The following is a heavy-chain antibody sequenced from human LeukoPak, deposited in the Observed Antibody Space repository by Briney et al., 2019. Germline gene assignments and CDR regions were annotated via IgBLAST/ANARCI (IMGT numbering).Heavy chain of an antibody. Sequence: RASVKVSCKASGYTFTGYYIHWVRQAPGQGLEWMAWVNPKSGGTNYAQKLQGRVTMTRDTSINTVYMQLSRLRSDDTAVYYCARGRDSGSHTYYFDYWGQGTLVTISS. CDR1: GYTFTGYY. J-gene: IGHJ4*02. CDR2: VNPKSGGT. V-gene: IGHV1-2*02. CDR3: ARGRDSGSHTYYFDY. D-gene: IGHD1-26*01.